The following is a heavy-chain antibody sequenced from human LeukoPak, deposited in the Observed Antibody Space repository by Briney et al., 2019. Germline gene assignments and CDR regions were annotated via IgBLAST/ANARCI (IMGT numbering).Heavy chain of an antibody. CDR3: AKESPQFDY. CDR2: INSGGDDT. Sequence: GGSLRLSCAASGFTFSTYWMHWVRQAPGKGLVWVSLINSGGDDTRYADSVKGRFTISRDNSKNTLYLQMKSLRVEDTAVYYCAKESPQFDYWGQGTLVTVSS. CDR1: GFTFSTYW. V-gene: IGHV3-74*01. J-gene: IGHJ4*02.